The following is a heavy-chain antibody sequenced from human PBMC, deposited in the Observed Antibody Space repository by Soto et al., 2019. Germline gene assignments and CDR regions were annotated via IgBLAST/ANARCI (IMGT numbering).Heavy chain of an antibody. CDR2: IYHTGTT. D-gene: IGHD1-1*01. Sequence: SETLSLTCTVSGGSINSGDYSWTWIRQPPGKGLEWIGYIYHTGTTYYNMSLKSRVTISVDRSKNQFSLKLSSVTAADTAVYYCARARRLERRMRNWFDPWGQGTLVTVSS. CDR3: ARARRLERRMRNWFDP. V-gene: IGHV4-30-2*01. J-gene: IGHJ5*02. CDR1: GGSINSGDYS.